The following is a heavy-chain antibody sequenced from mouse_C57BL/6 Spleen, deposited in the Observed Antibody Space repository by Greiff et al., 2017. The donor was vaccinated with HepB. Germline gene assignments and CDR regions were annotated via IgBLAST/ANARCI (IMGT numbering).Heavy chain of an antibody. CDR1: GYAFTNYL. V-gene: IGHV1-54*01. Sequence: QVQLQQSGAELVRPGTSVKVSCKASGYAFTNYLIEWVKQRPGQGLEWIGVINPGSGGTNYNEKFKGKATLTADKSSSTAYMQLSSLTSEDSAVYFCARNGYHYFDYWGQGTTLTVSS. CDR3: ARNGYHYFDY. J-gene: IGHJ2*01. CDR2: INPGSGGT. D-gene: IGHD2-2*01.